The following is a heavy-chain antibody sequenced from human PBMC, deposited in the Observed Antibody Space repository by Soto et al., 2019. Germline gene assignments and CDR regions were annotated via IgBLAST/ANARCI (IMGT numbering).Heavy chain of an antibody. V-gene: IGHV1-18*01. CDR1: GYTFISYG. Sequence: QVQLVQSGAEVKKPGASVKVSCKASGYTFISYGISWVRQAPGQGLEVMGWISGYNGNTKYAQKLQGRVTMTTDTSTSTAYIELRSLRSDDTAVYYCAIDLGAQIVDYWGQGTLVTVSS. CDR2: ISGYNGNT. D-gene: IGHD1-26*01. CDR3: AIDLGAQIVDY. J-gene: IGHJ4*02.